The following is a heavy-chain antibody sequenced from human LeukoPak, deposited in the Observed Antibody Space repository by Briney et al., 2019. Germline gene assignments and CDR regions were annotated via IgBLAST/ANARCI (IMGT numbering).Heavy chain of an antibody. CDR3: TTYYYDSSGYPPFDY. CDR2: IRSKAYGGTT. Sequence: PGGSLRLSCTASGFTFGDYAMSWVRQAPRKGLEWVGFIRSKAYGGTTEYAASVKGRFTISRDDSKSIAYLQMNSLKTEDTAVYYCTTYYYDSSGYPPFDYWGQGTLVTVSS. CDR1: GFTFGDYA. J-gene: IGHJ4*02. D-gene: IGHD3-22*01. V-gene: IGHV3-49*04.